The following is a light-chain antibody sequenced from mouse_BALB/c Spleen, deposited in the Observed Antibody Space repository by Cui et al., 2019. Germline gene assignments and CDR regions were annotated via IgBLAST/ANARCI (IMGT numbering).Light chain of an antibody. V-gene: IGKV14-111*01. CDR3: LQYDEFPLT. J-gene: IGKJ5*01. CDR2: RAN. CDR1: QDINSY. Sequence: DIKMTQSPSSMYASLGEGVTITCKASQDINSYLSWFQQKPGKSPKTLIYRANRLVDGVPSRFSGSGSGQDYSLTISSLEYEDMGIYYCLQYDEFPLTFGAGTKLELK.